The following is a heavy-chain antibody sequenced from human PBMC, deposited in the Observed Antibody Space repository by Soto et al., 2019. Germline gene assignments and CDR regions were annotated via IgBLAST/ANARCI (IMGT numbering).Heavy chain of an antibody. CDR3: ARRGYGLYFDY. CDR1: GFTFSSYA. CDR2: ISGNGGST. Sequence: GGSLRLSCGASGFTFSSYAMHWVRQAPGKGLEYVSVISGNGGSTFYANSVKGRFTISRDNSKNTLYLQMGSLRAEDMAVYYCARRGYGLYFDYWGQGTLVTVSS. V-gene: IGHV3-64*01. D-gene: IGHD3-10*01. J-gene: IGHJ4*02.